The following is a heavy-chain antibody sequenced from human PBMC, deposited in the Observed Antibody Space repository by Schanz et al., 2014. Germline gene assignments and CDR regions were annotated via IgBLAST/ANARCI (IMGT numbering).Heavy chain of an antibody. D-gene: IGHD1-26*01. CDR3: ARDPVEGAPTPYYFDS. CDR2: ISTGRYL. J-gene: IGHJ4*02. V-gene: IGHV3-21*02. CDR1: GFTFSSYS. Sequence: VQLLESGGGVVKPGGSLRLSCAASGFTFSSYSLAWVRQAPGKGLEWVSFISTGRYLYYADSVKGRYTISRDNTKNSVFLQMSSPRVEDTGLYFCARDPVEGAPTPYYFDSWGPGTLVTVSS.